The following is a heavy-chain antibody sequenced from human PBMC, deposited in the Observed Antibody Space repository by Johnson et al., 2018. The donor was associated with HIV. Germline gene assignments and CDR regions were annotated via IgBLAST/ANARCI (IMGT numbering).Heavy chain of an antibody. CDR3: TTNFWSGFYPDAFDI. J-gene: IGHJ3*02. D-gene: IGHD3-3*01. CDR1: GFTFSNAW. V-gene: IGHV3-15*01. CDR2: IKSKSDGGTT. Sequence: MLLVESGGGLVKPGGSLRLPCAASGFTFSNAWMTLVRQAPGKGLEWVGRIKSKSDGGTTDYAAPVRGRFSISRDDSETTVYLQMNSLKIEDTAVYYCTTNFWSGFYPDAFDIWGQGTMVTVSS.